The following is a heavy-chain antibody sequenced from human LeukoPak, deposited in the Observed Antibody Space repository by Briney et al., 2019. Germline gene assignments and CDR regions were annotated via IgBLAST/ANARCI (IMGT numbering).Heavy chain of an antibody. J-gene: IGHJ4*02. V-gene: IGHV1-46*01. CDR2: INPSGGST. Sequence: ASVKVPCKASGYTFTSYYMHWVRPTPGQGLEWMGIINPSGGSTSYAQKFQGRVTMTRDTSTSTVYMELSSLRSEDTAVYYCARDPHSSSWYDYWGQGTLVTVSS. CDR3: ARDPHSSSWYDY. CDR1: GYTFTSYY. D-gene: IGHD6-13*01.